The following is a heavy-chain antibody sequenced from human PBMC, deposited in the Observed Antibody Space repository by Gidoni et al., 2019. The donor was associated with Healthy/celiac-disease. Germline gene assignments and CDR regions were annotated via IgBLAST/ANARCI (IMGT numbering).Heavy chain of an antibody. J-gene: IGHJ6*02. CDR3: ANLPDDYGDPFYYYGMDV. D-gene: IGHD4-17*01. CDR1: GFTFSSYA. V-gene: IGHV3-23*01. Sequence: EVQLLESGGGLVQPGGSLRLSCAASGFTFSSYAMRWVRQAPGKGLEWVSAISGSGGSTYYADSVKGRFTISRDNSKNTLYLQMNSLRAEDTAVYYCANLPDDYGDPFYYYGMDVWGQGTTVTVSS. CDR2: ISGSGGST.